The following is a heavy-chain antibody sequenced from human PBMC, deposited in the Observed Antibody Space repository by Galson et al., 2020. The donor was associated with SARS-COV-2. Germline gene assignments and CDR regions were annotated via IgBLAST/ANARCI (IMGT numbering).Heavy chain of an antibody. Sequence: VKVSCKASGYTFTSYDINWVRQATGQGLEWMGWMNPNSGNTAYAQKFQGRVTMTRNTSISTAYMELSSLRSEDTAMYYCAREPIVGATRYWFDPWGQGTLVTVSS. CDR3: AREPIVGATRYWFDP. J-gene: IGHJ5*02. V-gene: IGHV1-8*02. CDR2: MNPNSGNT. D-gene: IGHD1-26*01. CDR1: GYTFTSYD.